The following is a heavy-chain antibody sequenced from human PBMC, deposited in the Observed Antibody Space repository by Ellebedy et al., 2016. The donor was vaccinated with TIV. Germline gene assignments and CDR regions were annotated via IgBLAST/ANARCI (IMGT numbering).Heavy chain of an antibody. D-gene: IGHD5-18*01. CDR1: GFTVSSSS. CDR2: IYTTGLI. J-gene: IGHJ4*02. V-gene: IGHV3-53*01. Sequence: GGSLRLSCAASGFTVSSSSLTWVRQAQGKGLQWVSIIYTTGLITYADSVRGRFTISRDSSENTLYLQMNRLRADDTAVYYCAKDYTAYSNDVWGQGTLVTVSS. CDR3: AKDYTAYSNDV.